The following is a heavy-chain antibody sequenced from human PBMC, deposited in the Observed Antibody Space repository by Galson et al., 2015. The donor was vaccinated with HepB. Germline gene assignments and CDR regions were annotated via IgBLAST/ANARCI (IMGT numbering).Heavy chain of an antibody. Sequence: SVKVSCKVSGYTLTELSMHWVRQAPGKGLEWMGGFDPEDGETIYAQKFQGRVTMTEDTSTDTAYMELSSLRSEDTAVYYCATVTGSSSWYAIDYWGQGTLVTVSS. V-gene: IGHV1-24*01. CDR2: FDPEDGET. D-gene: IGHD6-13*01. J-gene: IGHJ4*02. CDR3: ATVTGSSSWYAIDY. CDR1: GYTLTELS.